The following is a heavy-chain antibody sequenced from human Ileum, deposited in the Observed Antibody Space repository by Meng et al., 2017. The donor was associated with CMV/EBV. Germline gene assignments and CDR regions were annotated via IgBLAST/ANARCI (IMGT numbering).Heavy chain of an antibody. CDR2: NFHSGAT. J-gene: IGHJ4*02. Sequence: QVQLQESGPGLVKPSGTLSLTCVVSGGSLIGTNWWNWVRQPPGGGLEGIGENFHSGATNYNPSLKSRVTISIDNSKNQFALKLTSMTAADTAVYFCGDPPAGYWGQGILVTVSS. V-gene: IGHV4-4*02. CDR3: GDPPAGY. CDR1: GGSLIGTNW.